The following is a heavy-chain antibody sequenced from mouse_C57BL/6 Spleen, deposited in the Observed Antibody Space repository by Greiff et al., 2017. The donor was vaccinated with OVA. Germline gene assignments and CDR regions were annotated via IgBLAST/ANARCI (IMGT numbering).Heavy chain of an antibody. J-gene: IGHJ4*01. CDR2: INPNNGGT. CDR1: GYTFTDYY. Sequence: VQLQQSGPELVKPGASVKISCKASGYTFTDYYMNWVKQSHGKSLEWIGDINPNNGGTSYNQKFKGKATLTVDKSSSTAYMELRSLTSEDSAVYYCARRLGYAMDYWGQGTSVTVSS. V-gene: IGHV1-26*01. CDR3: ARRLGYAMDY.